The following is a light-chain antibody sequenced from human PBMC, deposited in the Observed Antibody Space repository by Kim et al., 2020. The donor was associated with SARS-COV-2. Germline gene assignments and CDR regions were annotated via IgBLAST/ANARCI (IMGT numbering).Light chain of an antibody. CDR2: DVT. CDR1: SSDVGAYNH. V-gene: IGLV2-11*01. J-gene: IGLJ3*02. CDR3: CSSAGSLHWV. Sequence: QSALTQPRSMSGSPGQSVTISCTGTSSDVGAYNHVSWYQQHPGKAPKLMISDVTRRPSGVPDRFSGSKSGNTASLTISGLQADDEADYYCCSSAGSLHWVFGGGTKLTFL.